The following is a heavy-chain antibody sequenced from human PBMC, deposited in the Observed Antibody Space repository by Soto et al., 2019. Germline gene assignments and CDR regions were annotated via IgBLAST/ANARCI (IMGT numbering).Heavy chain of an antibody. CDR3: AKDGEYYDSSGPAGFDY. D-gene: IGHD3-22*01. V-gene: IGHV3-9*01. CDR2: INWNSGSI. Sequence: EMQLVESGGDLVQPGRSLTLSCAASGFTFYDYAMHWVRQAPGKGLEWVSGINWNSGSIGYADSVKGRFTISRDNAKNSLYLQMNSLRAEDTAVYYCAKDGEYYDSSGPAGFDYWGQGTLVTVSS. CDR1: GFTFYDYA. J-gene: IGHJ4*02.